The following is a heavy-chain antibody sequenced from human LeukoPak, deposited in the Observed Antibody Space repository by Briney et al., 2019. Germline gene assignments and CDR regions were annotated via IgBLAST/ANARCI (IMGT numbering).Heavy chain of an antibody. D-gene: IGHD2-2*02. CDR2: ISGSGGST. V-gene: IGHV3-23*01. CDR1: GFTFSSYA. J-gene: IGHJ4*02. CDR3: AKLAFDIVVVPAAIQFDY. Sequence: GGSLRLSCAASGFTFSSYAMSWVRQAPGKGLEWVSAISGSGGSTYYADSVKGRFTISRDNSKNTLYLQMNSLRAEDTAVYYCAKLAFDIVVVPAAIQFDYWGQGTLVTVSS.